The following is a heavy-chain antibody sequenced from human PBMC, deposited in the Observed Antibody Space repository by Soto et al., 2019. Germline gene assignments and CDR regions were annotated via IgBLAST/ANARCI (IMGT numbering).Heavy chain of an antibody. CDR1: GYTFTGYY. V-gene: IGHV1-2*02. J-gene: IGHJ5*02. D-gene: IGHD6-13*01. Sequence: ASVKGSCKASGYTFTGYYMHWVRQAPGQGLEWMGWINPNTGGTNYAQKFQGRVTMTRDTSISTAYMEMSRLRSDDTAVYYCARARAGIAAAGRRGNWFDPWGQGTLVTVSS. CDR2: INPNTGGT. CDR3: ARARAGIAAAGRRGNWFDP.